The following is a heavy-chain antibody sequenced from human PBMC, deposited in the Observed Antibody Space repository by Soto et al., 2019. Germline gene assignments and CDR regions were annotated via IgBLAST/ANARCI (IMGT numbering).Heavy chain of an antibody. CDR1: GGSISSGGYY. CDR2: IYYTGTT. CDR3: ARLGGYYQAFDS. D-gene: IGHD3-22*01. V-gene: IGHV4-61*05. Sequence: SETLSLTCTVSGGSISSGGYYWGWIRQSPGKGLEWIGYIYYTGTTMYNPSLKSRVTISVDSSKNQFSLKLDSVTAADTAVYYCARLGGYYQAFDSWGQGTLVTVSS. J-gene: IGHJ4*02.